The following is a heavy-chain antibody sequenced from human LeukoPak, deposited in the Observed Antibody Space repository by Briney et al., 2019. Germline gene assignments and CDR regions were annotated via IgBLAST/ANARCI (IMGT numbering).Heavy chain of an antibody. Sequence: GRSLRLSCAASGFSFSSYGMPWVRQAPGKGLEWVAVIWSAGRNHFYADSVRGRFTISRDNSKSTLDLQMDSLRVEDTAVYFCAKEKGPYTAFDVWGQGTMVTVSS. CDR2: IWSAGRNH. J-gene: IGHJ3*01. CDR3: AKEKGPYTAFDV. D-gene: IGHD2-2*02. CDR1: GFSFSSYG. V-gene: IGHV3-33*06.